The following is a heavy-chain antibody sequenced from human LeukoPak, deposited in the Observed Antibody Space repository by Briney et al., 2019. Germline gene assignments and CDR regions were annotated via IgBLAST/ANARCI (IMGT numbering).Heavy chain of an antibody. CDR1: GGTFSSYA. Sequence: SVKVSCKASGGTFSSYAISWVRQAPGQGLEWMGRIIPIFGTANYAQRFQGSVTITTDGSTSTAYMELSSLRSEDTAVYYCARVGSSWTRGAFDIWGQGTMVTVSS. J-gene: IGHJ3*02. CDR3: ARVGSSWTRGAFDI. CDR2: IIPIFGTA. V-gene: IGHV1-69*05. D-gene: IGHD6-13*01.